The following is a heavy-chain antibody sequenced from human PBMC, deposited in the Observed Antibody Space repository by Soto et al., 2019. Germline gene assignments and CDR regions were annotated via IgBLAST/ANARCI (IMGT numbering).Heavy chain of an antibody. J-gene: IGHJ6*02. V-gene: IGHV3-23*01. CDR1: GFTFSSYA. CDR2: ISGNSGST. D-gene: IGHD6-19*01. Sequence: GGSLRLSCAGSGFTFSSYAMRWVRQAPGKGLEWVSAISGNSGSTGYTDSVKGRFIISRDNAKNSLYLQMNSLRAEDTALYYCVKEAVAGYYYYGMDVWGQGTTVTVSS. CDR3: VKEAVAGYYYYGMDV.